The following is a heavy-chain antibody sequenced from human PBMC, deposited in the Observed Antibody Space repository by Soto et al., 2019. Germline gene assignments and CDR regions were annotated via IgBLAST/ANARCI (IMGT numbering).Heavy chain of an antibody. D-gene: IGHD3-9*01. CDR3: TRPANLRYSDWPPLGP. J-gene: IGHJ5*02. CDR1: GFTFGDYA. CDR2: IRNKAYGGTT. V-gene: IGHV3-49*03. Sequence: GGSLRLSCTASGFTFGDYAMSWFRQAPGKGLEWVGFIRNKAYGGTTEHAASVKGRFTISGDDSKSIAYLQMNSLKIEDTAVYYCTRPANLRYSDWPPLGPWGQGTLVTVSS.